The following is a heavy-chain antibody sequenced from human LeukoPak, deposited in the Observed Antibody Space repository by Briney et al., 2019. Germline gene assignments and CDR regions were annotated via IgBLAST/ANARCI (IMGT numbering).Heavy chain of an antibody. CDR3: ARDHGNDNFDY. D-gene: IGHD1-1*01. J-gene: IGHJ4*02. Sequence: GASVKVSCKASGYIFTNFYIHWVRQAPGQGLEWMGWINPNSGGTKYAEKFQGRVTMTRDTSISTAYMELSSLRSDDTAVFYCARDHGNDNFDYWGQGTLVTVSS. V-gene: IGHV1-2*02. CDR2: INPNSGGT. CDR1: GYIFTNFY.